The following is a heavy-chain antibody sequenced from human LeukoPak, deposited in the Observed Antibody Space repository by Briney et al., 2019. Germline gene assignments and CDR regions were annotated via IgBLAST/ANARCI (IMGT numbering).Heavy chain of an antibody. Sequence: SETLSLICSVPGGSLSGHYWSWFRQPPGKGLEWIGYFYYSGSTNYHPSLKSRVTISVDTSKNQFSLKVNSVTSADTAVYDCARGEGERYYVNFFDYWGHGNFVTVSS. CDR3: ARGEGERYYVNFFDY. CDR1: GGSLSGHY. CDR2: FYYSGST. V-gene: IGHV4-59*11. D-gene: IGHD1-26*01. J-gene: IGHJ4*01.